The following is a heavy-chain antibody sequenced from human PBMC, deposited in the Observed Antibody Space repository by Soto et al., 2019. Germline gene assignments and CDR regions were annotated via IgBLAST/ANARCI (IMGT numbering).Heavy chain of an antibody. CDR2: MNPNSGNT. CDR1: GYTFTSYD. Sequence: GASVKVSCKASGYTFTSYDTNWVRQATGQGLEWMGWMNPNSGNTGYAQKFQGRVTMTRNTSISTAYMELSSLRSEDTAVYYCARGRYLRWSASDHWGQGALVTVSS. D-gene: IGHD4-17*01. CDR3: ARGRYLRWSASDH. J-gene: IGHJ4*02. V-gene: IGHV1-8*01.